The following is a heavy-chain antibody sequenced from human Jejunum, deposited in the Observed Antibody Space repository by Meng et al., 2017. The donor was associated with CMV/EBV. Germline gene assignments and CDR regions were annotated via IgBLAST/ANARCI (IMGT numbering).Heavy chain of an antibody. Sequence: FAFGALAMSCVRHAPGRGLRWVAGVSVSGSETFYGPSVAGRFSLSRDNSENTQFLQMSSLRAEGTAVYYCARDKPTLETGETYQHWGQGTLVTVSS. CDR2: VSVSGSET. J-gene: IGHJ1*01. D-gene: IGHD3-16*01. CDR1: FAFGALA. V-gene: IGHV3-23*01. CDR3: ARDKPTLETGETYQH.